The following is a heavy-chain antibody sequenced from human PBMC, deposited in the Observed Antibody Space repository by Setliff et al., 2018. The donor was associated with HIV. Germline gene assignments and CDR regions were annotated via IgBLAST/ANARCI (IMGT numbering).Heavy chain of an antibody. D-gene: IGHD3-3*01. CDR2: INAGNGNT. Sequence: ASVKVSCKASGYTFTSYAIHWVRQAPGQRLEWMGWINAGNGNTKYSQEFQGRVTITRDTSASTAYMELSSLKSEDMAVYYCAREMTYYNFWSDNAPPLFDYWGQGTLVTVSS. CDR3: AREMTYYNFWSDNAPPLFDY. J-gene: IGHJ4*02. V-gene: IGHV1-3*03. CDR1: GYTFTSYA.